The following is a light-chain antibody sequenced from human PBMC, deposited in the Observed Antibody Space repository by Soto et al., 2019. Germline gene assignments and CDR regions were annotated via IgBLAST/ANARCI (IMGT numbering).Light chain of an antibody. Sequence: DIQMTQSPSTLSASIGDRVTITCRASQNINSWIAWYQQKPGKAPKFLIYDASTLESGVPSRFSGSGFGTEFSLTISSMQTDDFGSYYCQHMRTFGQGTKVDIK. V-gene: IGKV1-5*01. J-gene: IGKJ1*01. CDR2: DAS. CDR1: QNINSW. CDR3: QHMRT.